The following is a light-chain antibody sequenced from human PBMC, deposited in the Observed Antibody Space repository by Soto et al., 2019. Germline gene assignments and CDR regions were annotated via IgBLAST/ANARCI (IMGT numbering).Light chain of an antibody. J-gene: IGKJ4*01. CDR1: QSLNNW. Sequence: GDRVTITCRASQSLNNWLAWYQQKPGKAPKLLIFDASSLKSGVPSRFSGSGSGTDFTLTISRLEPEDFAVYYCQQYGSSPLTFGGGTKVDIK. CDR2: DAS. CDR3: QQYGSSPLT. V-gene: IGKV1-5*01.